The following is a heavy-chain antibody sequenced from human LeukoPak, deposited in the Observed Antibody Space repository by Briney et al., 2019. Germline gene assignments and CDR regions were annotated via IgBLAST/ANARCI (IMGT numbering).Heavy chain of an antibody. V-gene: IGHV3-30*02. CDR3: AKDIWAIAVAEPFDY. Sequence: GGSLTLSCAASGFTFSSYGMHWVRQAPGKGLEWVAFIRYDGSNKYYAASVKSRFTISRDNSKNTLYRQMNSLRAEDTAVYYCAKDIWAIAVAEPFDYWGQGTLVTVSS. CDR2: IRYDGSNK. CDR1: GFTFSSYG. D-gene: IGHD6-19*01. J-gene: IGHJ4*02.